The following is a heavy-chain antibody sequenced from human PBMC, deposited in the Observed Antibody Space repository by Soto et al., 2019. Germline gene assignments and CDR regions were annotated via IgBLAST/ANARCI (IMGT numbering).Heavy chain of an antibody. D-gene: IGHD3-10*01. V-gene: IGHV1-69*12. J-gene: IGHJ4*02. CDR2: IIPIFGTA. CDR3: ASALVPAADGELWYGEHFDY. Sequence: QVQLVQSGAEVKKPGSSVKVSCKASGGTFSSYAISWVRQAPGQGLEWMGGIIPIFGTANYAQKFQGRVTISAYEXXSTAYMELSSLRSEDTAVYYCASALVPAADGELWYGEHFDYWGQGTLVTVSS. CDR1: GGTFSSYA.